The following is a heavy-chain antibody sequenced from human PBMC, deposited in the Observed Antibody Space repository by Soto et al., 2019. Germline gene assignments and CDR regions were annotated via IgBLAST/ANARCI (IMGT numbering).Heavy chain of an antibody. CDR3: SRDRSDARNSLAALDI. V-gene: IGHV4-61*01. CDR1: GDSVSSGSHY. CDR2: ISYTGTT. J-gene: IGHJ3*02. D-gene: IGHD1-1*01. Sequence: SETLSLTCTVSGDSVSSGSHYWSWLRQPPGRGLEWIAYISYTGTTDYNPSLKSRVTISIDMSKNQVSLRLGSVTAADTAVYYCSRDRSDARNSLAALDISGQGTMVTGSS.